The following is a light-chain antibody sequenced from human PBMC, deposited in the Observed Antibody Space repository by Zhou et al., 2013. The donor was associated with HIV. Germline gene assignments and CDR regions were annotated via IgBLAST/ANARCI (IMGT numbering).Light chain of an antibody. Sequence: DIQMTQSPSSLSASAGDRVTITCRASQTISNYLNWYQQKPGKAPKLLIYKASNLQSGVPSRFSGSGSGTEFTLTISSLQPEDFAAYYCQQVHTFPPTFGQGTKVEIK. CDR1: QTISNY. CDR3: QQVHTFPPT. CDR2: KAS. V-gene: IGKV1-9*01. J-gene: IGKJ1*01.